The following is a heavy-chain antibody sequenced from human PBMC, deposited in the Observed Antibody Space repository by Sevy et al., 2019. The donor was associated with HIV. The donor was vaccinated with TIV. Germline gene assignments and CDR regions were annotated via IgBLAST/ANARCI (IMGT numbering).Heavy chain of an antibody. CDR3: ARDMGGSSTPLDY. J-gene: IGHJ4*02. D-gene: IGHD1-26*01. V-gene: IGHV3-48*01. CDR2: VSGSSGAI. Sequence: GGSLRLSCAASGFTFSSYSMNWVRQAPEKGLEWISFVSGSSGAIIYADSVKGRFTISRDNAKNSLYLQMNSLRVDDSAVYYCARDMGGSSTPLDYWGQGTLVTVSS. CDR1: GFTFSSYS.